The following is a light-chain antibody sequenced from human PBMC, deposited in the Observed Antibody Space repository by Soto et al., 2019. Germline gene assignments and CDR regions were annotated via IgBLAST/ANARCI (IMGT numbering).Light chain of an antibody. V-gene: IGLV2-8*01. CDR1: SSDVGGYNY. J-gene: IGLJ3*02. CDR3: NSYAGDSWV. Sequence: QSALTQPPSASGSPGQSVTSSCTGTSSDVGGYNYVSWYQHHPGKAPKLMIYEVAKRPSGVPDRFSGSKSGNTASLTVSGLQAEDEADYYCNSYAGDSWVFGGGTKLTVL. CDR2: EVA.